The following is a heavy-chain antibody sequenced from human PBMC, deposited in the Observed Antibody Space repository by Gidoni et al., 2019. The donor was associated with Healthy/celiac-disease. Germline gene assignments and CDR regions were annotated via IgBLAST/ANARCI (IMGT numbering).Heavy chain of an antibody. D-gene: IGHD2-21*02. CDR1: GLTFRSYA. Sequence: QVQLVESGGGVVQPGRSVRLSCAASGLTFRSYAMHWVRQAPGKGLEWVAVISYDGSNKYYADSVKGRFTISRDNSKNTLYLQMNSLRAEDTAVYYCARAYCGGDCPPYYYYGMDVWGQGTTVTVSS. CDR3: ARAYCGGDCPPYYYYGMDV. CDR2: ISYDGSNK. V-gene: IGHV3-30-3*01. J-gene: IGHJ6*02.